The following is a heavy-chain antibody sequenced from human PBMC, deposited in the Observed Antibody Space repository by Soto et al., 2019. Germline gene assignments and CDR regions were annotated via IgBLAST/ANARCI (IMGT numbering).Heavy chain of an antibody. CDR1: GFTFSSYA. Sequence: GGSLRLSCAASGFTFSSYAMSWVRQAPGKGLEWVSAISGSGGGTYYADSVKGRFTISRDNSKNTLYLQMNSLRAEDTAVYYCAKGSAAAGHNWFDPWGQGTLVTVSS. D-gene: IGHD6-13*01. V-gene: IGHV3-23*01. CDR2: ISGSGGGT. CDR3: AKGSAAAGHNWFDP. J-gene: IGHJ5*02.